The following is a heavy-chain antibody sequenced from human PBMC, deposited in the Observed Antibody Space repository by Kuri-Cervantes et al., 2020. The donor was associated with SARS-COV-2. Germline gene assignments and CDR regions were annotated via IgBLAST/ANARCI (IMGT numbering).Heavy chain of an antibody. Sequence: ASVKVCCKASGYTFTSYGISWVRQAPGQGLEWMGWISAYNGNTNYAQKLQGRVTMTTDTSTSTAYMELRSLRSDDTAVYYCARDRRIAAAGTWSKFDYWGQGTLVTVSS. CDR2: ISAYNGNT. V-gene: IGHV1-18*01. CDR3: ARDRRIAAAGTWSKFDY. J-gene: IGHJ4*02. D-gene: IGHD6-13*01. CDR1: GYTFTSYG.